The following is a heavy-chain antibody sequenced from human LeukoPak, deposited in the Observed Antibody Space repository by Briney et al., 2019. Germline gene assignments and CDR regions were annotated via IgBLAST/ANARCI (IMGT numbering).Heavy chain of an antibody. V-gene: IGHV3-53*01. J-gene: IGHJ4*02. CDR3: ARGVGYNYLDY. Sequence: GGSLRLSCAASGFTFSSYSMNWVRQAPGKGLEWVSVIYSGGSTYYADSVKGRFTISRDNSKNTLYLQMNSLRAEDTAVYYCARGVGYNYLDYWGQGTLVTVSS. CDR1: GFTFSSYS. D-gene: IGHD5-24*01. CDR2: IYSGGST.